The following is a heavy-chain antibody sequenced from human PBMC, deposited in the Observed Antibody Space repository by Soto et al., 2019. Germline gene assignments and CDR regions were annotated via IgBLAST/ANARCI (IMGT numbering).Heavy chain of an antibody. CDR2: IWHDGNNR. Sequence: GGSLRLSCAASGFTFSNYGMHWVRQAPGKGLEWVAIIWHDGNNRYYADSVRGRFIISRDNSKNRLYLQMNSLRAEDTAVYYCASDLVGASDSYGLDVWGQGTPVTVSS. J-gene: IGHJ6*02. V-gene: IGHV3-33*01. D-gene: IGHD1-26*01. CDR3: ASDLVGASDSYGLDV. CDR1: GFTFSNYG.